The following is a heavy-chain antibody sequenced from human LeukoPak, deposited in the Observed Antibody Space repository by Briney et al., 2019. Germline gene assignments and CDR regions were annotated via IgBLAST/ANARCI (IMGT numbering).Heavy chain of an antibody. CDR2: IYQSGSGRS. CDR3: ASTLRFLPYRRFDY. Sequence: KPSETLSLTCSVSGGSIISSDYYWGWIRQPPGKGLEWIGSIYQSGSGRSYYNPSLKSRVTISGDASKNQFFLRLSSVTAADTAVYYCASTLRFLPYRRFDYWGQGTLVTVPS. CDR1: GGSIISSDYY. V-gene: IGHV4-39*01. J-gene: IGHJ4*02. D-gene: IGHD3-3*01.